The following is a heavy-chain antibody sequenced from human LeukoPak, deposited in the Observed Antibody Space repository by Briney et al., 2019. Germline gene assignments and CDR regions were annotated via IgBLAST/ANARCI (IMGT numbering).Heavy chain of an antibody. CDR1: GFTFSRYA. CDR3: ARDVGVWFGELSYGMDV. CDR2: ISYDGSNK. D-gene: IGHD3-10*01. V-gene: IGHV3-30-3*01. Sequence: GRSLRLSCAASGFTFSRYAMHWVRQAPGKGLEWMAVISYDGSNKYYADSVKGRFTISRDKSKNTLYLQMNSLRAEDTAVYYCARDVGVWFGELSYGMDVWGQGTTVTVSS. J-gene: IGHJ6*02.